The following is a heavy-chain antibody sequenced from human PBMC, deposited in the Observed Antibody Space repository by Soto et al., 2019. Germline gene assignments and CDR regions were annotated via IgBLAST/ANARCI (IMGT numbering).Heavy chain of an antibody. CDR2: IHSDGSTT. Sequence: VGSLRLSCAASGFTFSSYWMHWVRQAPGKGLVWVSHIHSDGSTTSYADSVKGRFTISRDNAKNTLYLQMNSLRAEDTAVYYCARAPPSYGIDVWGQGTTVTVSS. J-gene: IGHJ6*02. V-gene: IGHV3-74*01. CDR1: GFTFSSYW. CDR3: ARAPPSYGIDV.